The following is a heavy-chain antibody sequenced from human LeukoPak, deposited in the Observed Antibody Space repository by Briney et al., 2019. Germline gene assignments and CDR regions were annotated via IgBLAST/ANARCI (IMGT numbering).Heavy chain of an antibody. D-gene: IGHD3-9*01. V-gene: IGHV1-18*01. CDR2: ISAYNGNT. Sequence: ASVKVPCKASGYTFTSYGISWVRQAPGQGLEWMGWISAYNGNTNYAQKLQGRVTMTTDTSTSTAYMELRSLRSDDTAVYYCARDDHVLRYFDRQKSGGNAFDIWGQGTMVTVSS. J-gene: IGHJ3*02. CDR1: GYTFTSYG. CDR3: ARDDHVLRYFDRQKSGGNAFDI.